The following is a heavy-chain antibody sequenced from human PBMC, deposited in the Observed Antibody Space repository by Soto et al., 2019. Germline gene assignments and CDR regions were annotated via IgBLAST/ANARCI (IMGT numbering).Heavy chain of an antibody. J-gene: IGHJ5*02. CDR3: ARGWRMVRGTTTRNWFDP. V-gene: IGHV4-34*01. D-gene: IGHD3-10*01. CDR2: INHSGST. Sequence: PSETLSLTCAVYGGSFSGYYWSWIRQPPGKGLEWIGEINHSGSTNYNPSLKSRVTISVDTSKNQFSLKPSSVTAADTAVYYCARGWRMVRGTTTRNWFDPWGQGTRVTVSS. CDR1: GGSFSGYY.